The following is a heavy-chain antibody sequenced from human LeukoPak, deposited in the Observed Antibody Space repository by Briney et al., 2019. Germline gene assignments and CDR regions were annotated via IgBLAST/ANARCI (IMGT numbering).Heavy chain of an antibody. V-gene: IGHV4-34*01. CDR2: INHSGST. J-gene: IGHJ5*02. Sequence: PSETLSLTCAVYGGSFSGYYWSWIRQPPGKGLEWIGEINHSGSTNYNPSLKSRVTISVDTSKNQFSLKLSSVTAADTAVYYCARRVLLWFGGKWFDPWGQGTLVTVSS. CDR3: ARRVLLWFGGKWFDP. D-gene: IGHD3-10*01. CDR1: GGSFSGYY.